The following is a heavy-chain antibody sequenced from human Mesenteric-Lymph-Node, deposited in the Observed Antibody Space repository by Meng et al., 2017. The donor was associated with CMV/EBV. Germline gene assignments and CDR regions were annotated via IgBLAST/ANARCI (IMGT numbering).Heavy chain of an antibody. J-gene: IGHJ5*02. D-gene: IGHD2-2*01. V-gene: IGHV3-74*03. Sequence: ASGFTFSNYWMHGVRQAQGKGLVWVSRIKSDGTSTTYADSVKGRFTISRDNAKNTLYLQMNSLRAEDMAVYYCVRDASQNANWFDPWGQGTLVTVSS. CDR2: IKSDGTST. CDR1: GFTFSNYW. CDR3: VRDASQNANWFDP.